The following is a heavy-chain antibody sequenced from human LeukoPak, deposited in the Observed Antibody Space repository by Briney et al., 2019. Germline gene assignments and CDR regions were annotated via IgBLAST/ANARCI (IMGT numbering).Heavy chain of an antibody. D-gene: IGHD3-22*01. CDR2: IYYTGST. CDR1: GGSVSSGSYY. CDR3: ARDAGFYDSSGYSFSFFDY. J-gene: IGHJ4*02. Sequence: SESLSLTCTISGGSVSSGSYYWNWIRQTLGKGLEWIGYIYYTGSTNYNPSLKSRVTISADTSRDQFSLKLDSVTAADTAVYYCARDAGFYDSSGYSFSFFDYWGQGTLVTVSS. V-gene: IGHV4-61*01.